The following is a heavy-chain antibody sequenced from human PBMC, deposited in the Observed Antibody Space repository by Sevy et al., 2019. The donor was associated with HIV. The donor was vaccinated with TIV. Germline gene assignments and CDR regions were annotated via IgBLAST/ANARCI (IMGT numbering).Heavy chain of an antibody. CDR3: ARALGGSCYSGVDY. CDR2: ISYDGSNK. D-gene: IGHD2-15*01. Sequence: GGSLRLSCAASGFTFSSYAMHWVRQAPGKGLEWVAVISYDGSNKYYADFVKGRFTISRDNSKNTLYLQMNSLRAEDTAVYYCARALGGSCYSGVDYWGQGTLVTVSS. J-gene: IGHJ4*02. V-gene: IGHV3-30-3*01. CDR1: GFTFSSYA.